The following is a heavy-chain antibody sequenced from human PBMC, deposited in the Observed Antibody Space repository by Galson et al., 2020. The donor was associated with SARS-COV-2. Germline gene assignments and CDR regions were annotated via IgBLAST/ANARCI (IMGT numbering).Heavy chain of an antibody. J-gene: IGHJ4*02. V-gene: IGHV4-61*09. CDR3: ARGTIAAAGTLFDC. D-gene: IGHD6-13*01. CDR1: GGSIRSGSNY. Sequence: SETLSLTCSVSGGSIRSGSNYWNYIRQPAGGGLEWIGHIYPSGSTNYNPSLKSRITISVDTSKNQFSLKLSSVTAADTAVYYCARGTIAAAGTLFDCWGQGTLVTVSS. CDR2: IYPSGST.